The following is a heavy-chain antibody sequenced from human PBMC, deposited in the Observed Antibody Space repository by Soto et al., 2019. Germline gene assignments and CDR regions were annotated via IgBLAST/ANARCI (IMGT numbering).Heavy chain of an antibody. J-gene: IGHJ5*02. CDR2: IYYSGST. Sequence: QVQLQESGPGLVKPSQTLSLACTVSGGSISSGDYYWSWIRQPPGKGLEWIGYIYYSGSTYYNPSLKSRVTISGDTSKNQFSLELSSVTAADTAVYYCAREEYVSSGRNGFDPGGQGTLVTVSS. V-gene: IGHV4-30-4*01. CDR3: AREEYVSSGRNGFDP. CDR1: GGSISSGDYY. D-gene: IGHD3-22*01.